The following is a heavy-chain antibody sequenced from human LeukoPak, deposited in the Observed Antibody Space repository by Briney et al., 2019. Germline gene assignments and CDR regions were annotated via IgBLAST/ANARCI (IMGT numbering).Heavy chain of an antibody. Sequence: SVKVSCKASGGTFSSYAISWVRQAPGQGLEWMGRIIPILGIANYAQKFQGRATITADKSTSTAYMELSSLRSEDTAVYYCARDGGDYGDPVSDYWGQGTLVTVSP. J-gene: IGHJ4*02. V-gene: IGHV1-69*04. D-gene: IGHD4-17*01. CDR3: ARDGGDYGDPVSDY. CDR2: IIPILGIA. CDR1: GGTFSSYA.